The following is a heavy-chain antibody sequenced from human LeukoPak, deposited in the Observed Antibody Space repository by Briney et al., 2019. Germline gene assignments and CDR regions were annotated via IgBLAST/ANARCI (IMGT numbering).Heavy chain of an antibody. CDR3: ARAQYCSRGNCYDLDY. CDR2: ISANNPNT. V-gene: IGHV1-18*04. CDR1: GYTFIGYY. J-gene: IGHJ4*02. Sequence: ASVKVSCKASGYTFIGYYMHWVRQAPGQGLEWMGWISANNPNTDYAPKFQGRVTMTTYTSTSTAYMELRSLRSDYTAVFYCARAQYCSRGNCYDLDYWGQGTLVTVSS. D-gene: IGHD2-15*01.